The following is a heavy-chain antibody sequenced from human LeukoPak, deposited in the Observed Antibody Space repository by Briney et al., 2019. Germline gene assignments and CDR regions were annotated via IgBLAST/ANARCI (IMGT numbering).Heavy chain of an antibody. CDR1: GGSISSSSYY. D-gene: IGHD5-24*01. J-gene: IGHJ5*02. CDR2: IYYSGST. CDR3: ARVGSVEMATITHNWFDP. Sequence: SETLSLTCTVSGGSISSSSYYWGWLRQPPGKGLEWIGSIYYSGSTYYNPSLKSRVTISVDTSKNQFSLKLSSVTAADTAVYYCARVGSVEMATITHNWFDPWGQGTLVTVSS. V-gene: IGHV4-39*01.